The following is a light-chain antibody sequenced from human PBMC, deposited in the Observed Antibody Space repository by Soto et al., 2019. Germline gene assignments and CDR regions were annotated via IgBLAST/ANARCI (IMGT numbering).Light chain of an antibody. CDR2: GNT. Sequence: QSVLTQPPSVSGAPGQRVTISCTGSSSNIGAGYDVHWYQQLPGRDPKHLIYGNTNRPSGVPDRFSGSKSGTSAALAITGLQAEDEADYYCLSFDSSLSVVFGGGTQLTVL. CDR1: SSNIGAGYD. V-gene: IGLV1-40*01. CDR3: LSFDSSLSVV. J-gene: IGLJ2*01.